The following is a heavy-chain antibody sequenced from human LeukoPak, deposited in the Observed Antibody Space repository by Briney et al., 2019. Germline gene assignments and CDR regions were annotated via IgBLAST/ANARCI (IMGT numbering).Heavy chain of an antibody. CDR2: IYGGGST. D-gene: IGHD3-16*02. Sequence: GGSLRLSCAASGFTVSSNYMSWVRQAPGKGLEWVSVIYGGGSTYYADSVKGRFTISRDNSKNTLYLQMNSLRAEDTAVYYCAMMGELSLYFDYWGLGTLVTVSS. CDR1: GFTVSSNY. CDR3: AMMGELSLYFDY. J-gene: IGHJ4*02. V-gene: IGHV3-53*01.